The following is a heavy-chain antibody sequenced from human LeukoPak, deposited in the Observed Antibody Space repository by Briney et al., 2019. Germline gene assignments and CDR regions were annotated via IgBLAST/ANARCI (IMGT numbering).Heavy chain of an antibody. CDR2: IYYTGST. CDR3: ARGGTYNDILSFDP. CDR1: GGSISSYY. J-gene: IGHJ5*02. D-gene: IGHD3-9*01. V-gene: IGHV4-59*01. Sequence: SETLSVTCTVSGGSISSYYWTWIRQSPGKGLEWIGQIYYTGSTYYNPSLKRRVTISVDTSRNQFSLNLTSVTAADTAVYYCARGGTYNDILSFDPWGQGTLVTVSS.